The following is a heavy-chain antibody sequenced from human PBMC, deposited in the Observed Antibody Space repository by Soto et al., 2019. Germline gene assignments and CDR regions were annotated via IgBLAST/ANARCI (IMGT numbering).Heavy chain of an antibody. Sequence: QITLKESGPTLVKPTQTLTLTCTFSGFSLSTRGVAVGWFRQPPGKALEWLALIYWDEDKWYSPSLKSRLTITDDTSKNQVVLTTTNMDPVDTATYYCAHRPRGYAYYFDSWGKGTLVTVSS. CDR2: IYWDEDK. CDR1: GFSLSTRGVA. D-gene: IGHD5-12*01. J-gene: IGHJ4*02. V-gene: IGHV2-5*02. CDR3: AHRPRGYAYYFDS.